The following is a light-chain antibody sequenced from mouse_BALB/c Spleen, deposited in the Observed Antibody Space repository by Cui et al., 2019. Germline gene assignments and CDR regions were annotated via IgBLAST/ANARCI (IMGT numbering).Light chain of an antibody. V-gene: IGKV12-44*01. J-gene: IGKJ2*01. CDR3: QQHYGTPYT. Sequence: DIQMTQSPASLSASVGETVTITCRASENIYSYLAWYQQKQGKSPQLLVYNAKTLAEGVPSRFSSSGSGTQFSLKINSLQPEDFGSYYCQQHYGTPYTFGGGTKLEIK. CDR2: NAK. CDR1: ENIYSY.